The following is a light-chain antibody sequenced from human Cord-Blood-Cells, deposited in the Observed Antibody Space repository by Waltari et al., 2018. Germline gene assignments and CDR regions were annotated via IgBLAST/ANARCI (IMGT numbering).Light chain of an antibody. CDR1: SGHSSYA. CDR3: QTWGTGINWV. Sequence: QLVLTQSPSASASLGASVKLTCTLSSGHSSYAIAWHQQQPEKGPRYLMKLNSDGSHSKGDGIPDRCSGSSSGAERYLTSSSLQSEDEADYYCQTWGTGINWVFGGGTKLTVL. J-gene: IGLJ3*02. V-gene: IGLV4-69*01. CDR2: LNSDGSH.